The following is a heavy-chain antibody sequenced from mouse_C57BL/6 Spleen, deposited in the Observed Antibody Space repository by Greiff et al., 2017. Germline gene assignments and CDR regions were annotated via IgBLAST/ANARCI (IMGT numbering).Heavy chain of an antibody. CDR3: ARRCYYGNYAYAMDY. J-gene: IGHJ4*01. CDR2: ILPGSGST. D-gene: IGHD2-1*01. CDR1: GYTFTGYW. V-gene: IGHV1-9*01. Sequence: VQLLQSGAELMKPGASVKLSCKATGYTFTGYWIEWVKQRPGHGLEWIGEILPGSGSTNYNEKFKGKATFTADTSSNTSYMQLSSLTTEYSAIYYCARRCYYGNYAYAMDYWGQGTSVTVSS.